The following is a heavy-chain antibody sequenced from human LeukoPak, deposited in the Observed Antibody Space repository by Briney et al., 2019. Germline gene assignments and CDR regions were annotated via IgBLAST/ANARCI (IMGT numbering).Heavy chain of an antibody. J-gene: IGHJ6*02. CDR1: GFTFSTYW. V-gene: IGHV3-7*01. D-gene: IGHD3-3*01. CDR2: IKQDGSEK. CDR3: ARDRLSFDDFWSGYFYYYGMDV. Sequence: GSLRLSCAASGFTFSTYWMSWVRQAPGKGLEWVANIKQDGSEKYYVDSVKGRFTISRDNAKNSLYLQMNSLRAEDTAVYYCARDRLSFDDFWSGYFYYYGMDVWGQGTTVTVSS.